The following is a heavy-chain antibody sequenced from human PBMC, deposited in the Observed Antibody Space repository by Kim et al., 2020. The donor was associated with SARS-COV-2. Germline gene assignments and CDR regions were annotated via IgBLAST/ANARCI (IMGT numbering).Heavy chain of an antibody. V-gene: IGHV1-69*13. CDR1: GGTFSSYA. CDR2: IIPIFGTA. D-gene: IGHD5-12*01. Sequence: SVKVSCKASGGTFSSYAISWVRQAPGQGLEWMGGIIPIFGTANYAQKFQGRVTITADESTSTAYMELSSLRSEDTAVYYCARILSGYDSDYLNWFDPWGQGTLVTVSS. CDR3: ARILSGYDSDYLNWFDP. J-gene: IGHJ5*02.